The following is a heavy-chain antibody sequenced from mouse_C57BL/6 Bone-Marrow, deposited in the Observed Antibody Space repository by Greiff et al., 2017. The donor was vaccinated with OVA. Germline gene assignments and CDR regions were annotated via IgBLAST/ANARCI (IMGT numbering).Heavy chain of an antibody. Sequence: QVQLKQPGAELVMPGASVKLSCKASGYTFTSYWMHWVKQRPGQGLEWIGEIDPSDSYTNYNQKFKGKSTLTVDKSSSTAYMQLSSLTSEDSAVYYCARELDYYGSAYAMDYWGQGTSVTVSS. CDR2: IDPSDSYT. CDR1: GYTFTSYW. J-gene: IGHJ4*01. V-gene: IGHV1-69*01. CDR3: ARELDYYGSAYAMDY. D-gene: IGHD1-1*01.